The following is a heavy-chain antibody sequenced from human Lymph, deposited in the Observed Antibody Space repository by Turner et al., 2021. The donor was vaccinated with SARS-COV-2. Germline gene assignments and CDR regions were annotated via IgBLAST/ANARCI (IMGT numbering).Heavy chain of an antibody. CDR2: ISYDGSNE. V-gene: IGHV3-30-3*01. Sequence: QVQLVESGGGVVQPGRSLRLPLSASGFTFSSYAMHWVRQAPGKGLEWVAVISYDGSNEYYADSVQGRFTISRDNSKNTLYLQMNSLRAEDTAVYYCARDLMEVGGMDVWGQGTTVTVSS. CDR3: ARDLMEVGGMDV. J-gene: IGHJ6*02. D-gene: IGHD3-3*01. CDR1: GFTFSSYA.